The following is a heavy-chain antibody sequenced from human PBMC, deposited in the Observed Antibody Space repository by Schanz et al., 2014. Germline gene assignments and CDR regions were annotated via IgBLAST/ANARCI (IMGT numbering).Heavy chain of an antibody. CDR2: IIPILGIA. D-gene: IGHD3-22*01. CDR1: GGTFSSYT. CDR3: ARGREVVATIFDV. V-gene: IGHV1-69*02. Sequence: QVQLVQSGAEVKKPGSSVKVSCKASGGTFSSYTISWVRQAPGQGLEWMGRIIPILGIANYAQNFQGRVTITADKSTSTAYMELTSLRAEDTGVYYCARGREVVATIFDVWGQGTMVTVSS. J-gene: IGHJ3*01.